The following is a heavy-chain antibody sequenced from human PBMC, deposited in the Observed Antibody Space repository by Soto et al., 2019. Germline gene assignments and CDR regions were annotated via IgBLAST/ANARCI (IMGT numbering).Heavy chain of an antibody. J-gene: IGHJ1*01. D-gene: IGHD2-8*02. CDR1: GYTFTSND. Sequence: QVQLVQSGAEVKKPGASVKVSCKASGYTFTSNDIYWLRQAPGQGPEWMGWMNPKSGDARYAQKFQDRRIMTRDTXXTTAYMXLXSLTXEDXXXXXXARGRPGGGVKXXXXXXXG. CDR2: MNPKSGDA. CDR3: ARGRPGGGVKXXXXXX. V-gene: IGHV1-8*01.